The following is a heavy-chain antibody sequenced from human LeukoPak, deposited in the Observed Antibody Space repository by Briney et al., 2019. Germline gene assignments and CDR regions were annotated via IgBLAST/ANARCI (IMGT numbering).Heavy chain of an antibody. D-gene: IGHD6-19*01. Sequence: ASVKVSCKASGGTFSSYAISWVRQAPGQGLEWMGGIIPIFGTANYAQKFQGRVTITTDESTSTAYMELSSLRSEDTAVYYCASPHHLTSIAVAGTLDYWGQGTLVTVSS. CDR3: ASPHHLTSIAVAGTLDY. J-gene: IGHJ4*02. CDR2: IIPIFGTA. V-gene: IGHV1-69*05. CDR1: GGTFSSYA.